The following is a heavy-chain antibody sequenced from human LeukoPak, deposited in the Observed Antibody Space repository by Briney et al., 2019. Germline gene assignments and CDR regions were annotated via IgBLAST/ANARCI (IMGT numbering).Heavy chain of an antibody. Sequence: GGSLRLSCAASGFTFSSYEMNWVRQAPGKGLEWVSYISSSSSTIYYADSVKGRFTISRDNAKNSLYLQMNSLRAEDTAAYYCARDLGSSDWYDAFDVWGQGTMVTVSS. V-gene: IGHV3-48*03. CDR2: ISSSSSTI. J-gene: IGHJ3*01. D-gene: IGHD6-13*01. CDR1: GFTFSSYE. CDR3: ARDLGSSDWYDAFDV.